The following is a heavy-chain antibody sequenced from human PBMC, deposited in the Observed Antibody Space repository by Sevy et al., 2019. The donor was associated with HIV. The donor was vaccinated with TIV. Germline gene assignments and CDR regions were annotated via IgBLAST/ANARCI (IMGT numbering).Heavy chain of an antibody. CDR1: GFTFTSYW. J-gene: IGHJ4*02. CDR2: IKEDGSEQ. CDR3: ATGWYTSVEDS. Sequence: GGSLRLSCAASGFTFTSYWMSWVRQAPGKGLEWLAVIKEDGSEQYYVDSVKGRFTISRHNAKDLVYLQMNGLRVEDTALYYCATGWYTSVEDSWGQGTLVTVSS. D-gene: IGHD6-19*01. V-gene: IGHV3-7*01.